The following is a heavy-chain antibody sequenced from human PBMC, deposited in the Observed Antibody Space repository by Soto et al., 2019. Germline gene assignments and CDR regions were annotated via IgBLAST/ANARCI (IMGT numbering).Heavy chain of an antibody. Sequence: QVQLVESGGGVVQPGRSLRLSCAASGFTFSSYGMHWVRQAPGKGLEWVAVISYDGSNKYYADSVKGRFTISRDNSKNTLYLQMNSLRAEDTAVYYCAKDVAYYDFWRYYYYGMDVWGQGTTVTVSS. CDR3: AKDVAYYDFWRYYYYGMDV. J-gene: IGHJ6*02. V-gene: IGHV3-30*18. CDR1: GFTFSSYG. CDR2: ISYDGSNK. D-gene: IGHD3-3*01.